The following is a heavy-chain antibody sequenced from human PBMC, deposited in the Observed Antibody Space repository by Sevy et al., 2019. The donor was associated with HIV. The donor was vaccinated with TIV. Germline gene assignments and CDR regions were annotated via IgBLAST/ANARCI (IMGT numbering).Heavy chain of an antibody. V-gene: IGHV1-18*01. CDR2: ISAYNGNT. D-gene: IGHD6-13*01. Sequence: ASVKVSCKASGYTFTSYGISWVRQAPGQGLEWMGWISAYNGNTNYAQKLQGRVTMTTDTSTSTAYMELRSLRSDDTAVYYCARAKAAAGGGYYYMDVWGKGTMVTVSS. CDR1: GYTFTSYG. CDR3: ARAKAAAGGGYYYMDV. J-gene: IGHJ6*03.